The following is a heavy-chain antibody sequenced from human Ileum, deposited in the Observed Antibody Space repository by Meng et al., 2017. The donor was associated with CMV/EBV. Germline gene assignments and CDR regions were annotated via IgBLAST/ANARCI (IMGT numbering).Heavy chain of an antibody. V-gene: IGHV2-5*01. CDR2: IYWNDVK. D-gene: IGHD3-10*01. CDR3: ALSRQLLWFGESYSWFDP. J-gene: IGHJ5*02. Sequence: LCTSCMGMGCFPQPPGRALAWLALIYWNDVKRYSTSLKSTLTITKVTSKDQMVLTKTNMDPVDTATYYCALSRQLLWFGESYSWFDPWGQGTLVTVSS. CDR1: LCTSCMG.